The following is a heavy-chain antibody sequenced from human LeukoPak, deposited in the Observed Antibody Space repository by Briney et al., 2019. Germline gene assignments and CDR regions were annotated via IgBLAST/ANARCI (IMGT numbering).Heavy chain of an antibody. CDR1: GFTFSNHG. CDR2: ISPSGDIT. J-gene: IGHJ4*02. D-gene: IGHD5-12*01. V-gene: IGHV3-23*01. CDR3: AKDDAWLRFGE. Sequence: GSLRLSCAAYGFTFSNHGMDWVRQAPGKGLEGVSGISPSGDITYYADSVKGRFTISRDNSKNTLYLEVIRLTPEDSAVYYCAKDDAWLRFGEWSQGTLVTVSS.